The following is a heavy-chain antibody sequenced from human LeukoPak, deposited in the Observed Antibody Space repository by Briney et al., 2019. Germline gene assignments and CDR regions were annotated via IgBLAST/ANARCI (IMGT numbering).Heavy chain of an antibody. CDR3: ATYVDTVRYDAFDV. CDR1: GFTFSNYW. CDR2: IHPDGKNT. J-gene: IGHJ3*01. Sequence: GGSLRLSCAASGFTFSNYWMDWVRQPAGKGRVWVPRIHPDGKNTASADSVTGRFTISRDNARNTLFLQMNSLRTEDAAVYYCATYVDTVRYDAFDVWGQGTMVTVSS. V-gene: IGHV3-74*01. D-gene: IGHD5-18*01.